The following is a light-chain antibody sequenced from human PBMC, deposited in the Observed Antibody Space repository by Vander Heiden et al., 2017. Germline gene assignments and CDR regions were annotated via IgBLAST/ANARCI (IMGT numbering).Light chain of an antibody. V-gene: IGKV2-28*01. Sequence: DIVMTQSPLSLPVTPGEPASISCRSSQSLLYRNGYNYLYWYLQNPGQSPRLLIYWGSKRAYGVPDRFSGSGSGTDFTLKISRGEAEDVGVSYCMQDILMLTFGGGTKVEIK. CDR3: MQDILMLT. CDR1: QSLLYRNGYNY. CDR2: WGS. J-gene: IGKJ4*01.